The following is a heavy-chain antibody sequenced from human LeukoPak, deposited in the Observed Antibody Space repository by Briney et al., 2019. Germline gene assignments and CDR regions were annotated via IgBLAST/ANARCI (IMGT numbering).Heavy chain of an antibody. V-gene: IGHV3-23*01. D-gene: IGHD4-23*01. J-gene: IGHJ4*02. CDR3: AKDDYGGILVDY. Sequence: GGSLRLSCAASGFTFSSYAMSWVRQAPGKGLEWVSAISGSGGSTYYADSVKGRFTISRDNAKNTLYLQMNSLRAEDTAVYYCAKDDYGGILVDYWGQGTLVTVSS. CDR2: ISGSGGST. CDR1: GFTFSSYA.